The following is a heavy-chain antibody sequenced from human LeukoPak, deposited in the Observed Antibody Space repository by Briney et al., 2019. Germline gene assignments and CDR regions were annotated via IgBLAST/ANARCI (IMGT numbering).Heavy chain of an antibody. CDR3: AKFARYCSGGSCYSAGFDY. J-gene: IGHJ4*02. CDR1: GFTFSSYA. Sequence: GGSLRLSCAASGFTFSSYAMSWVRQAPGKGLEWVSAFSGSGGSTYYADSVKGRFTISRDNSKNTLYLQMNSLRAEDTAVYYCAKFARYCSGGSCYSAGFDYWGQGTLVTVSS. CDR2: FSGSGGST. D-gene: IGHD2-15*01. V-gene: IGHV3-23*01.